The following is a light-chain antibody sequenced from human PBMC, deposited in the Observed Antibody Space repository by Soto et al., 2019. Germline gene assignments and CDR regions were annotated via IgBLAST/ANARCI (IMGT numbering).Light chain of an antibody. CDR1: QRVSNNY. J-gene: IGKJ1*01. V-gene: IGKV3-20*01. CDR3: QQDGSAPST. Sequence: EIVLTQSPGTLSLSPGERATISCRASQRVSNNYLAWYQQKPGQAPRLLIYAASNRARGIPDRFGGSGSGTDFTLTVSRLDPEDFAVYYCQQDGSAPSTFGQGTKV. CDR2: AAS.